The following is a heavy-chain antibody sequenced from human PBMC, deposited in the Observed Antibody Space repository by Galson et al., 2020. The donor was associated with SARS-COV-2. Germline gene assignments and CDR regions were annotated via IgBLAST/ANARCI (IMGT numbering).Heavy chain of an antibody. Sequence: GGSLRLSCAASGLPFRTYGMHWVRQAPGKGLEWVAVISYDGRTRFYADSVRARFPIYRDNSKHTLNLQMNSLRAEDTAVYYCAKRVRPGYCSSISFLYPDLDYWGQGTQVTVSS. CDR2: ISYDGRTR. CDR3: AKRVRPGYCSSISFLYPDLDY. V-gene: IGHV3-30*18. CDR1: GLPFRTYG. J-gene: IGHJ4*02. D-gene: IGHD2-2*01.